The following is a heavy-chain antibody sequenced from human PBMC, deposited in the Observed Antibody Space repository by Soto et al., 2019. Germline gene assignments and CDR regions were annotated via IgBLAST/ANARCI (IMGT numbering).Heavy chain of an antibody. J-gene: IGHJ4*02. CDR2: INEDGSQK. CDR1: EFSFISYW. V-gene: IGHV3-7*01. Sequence: PGWSLRLSCAASEFSFISYWMTWVRQAPGKGLEWVALINEDGSQKYYVGSVKGRFIISRDNAKDSVYMQMDSLRAGDTAVYFCARVGRYGWDFDHWGQGTLVTVSS. CDR3: ARVGRYGWDFDH. D-gene: IGHD5-18*01.